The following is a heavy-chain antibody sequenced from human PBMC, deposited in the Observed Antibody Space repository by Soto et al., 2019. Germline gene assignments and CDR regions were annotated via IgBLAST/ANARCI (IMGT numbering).Heavy chain of an antibody. CDR1: GGTFSSYA. J-gene: IGHJ6*02. CDR3: ARAVDIVVVVAATVDDYYYYGMDV. Sequence: QVQLVQSGAEVKKPGSSVKVSCKASGGTFSSYAISWVRQAPGQGLEWMGGIIPIFGTANYAQKFQGRVTITADESTSTAYMELSSLTSEDTAVYYCARAVDIVVVVAATVDDYYYYGMDVWGQGTTVTVSS. CDR2: IIPIFGTA. V-gene: IGHV1-69*01. D-gene: IGHD2-15*01.